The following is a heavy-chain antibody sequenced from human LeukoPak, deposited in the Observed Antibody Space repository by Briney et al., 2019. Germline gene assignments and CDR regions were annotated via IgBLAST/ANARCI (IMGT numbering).Heavy chain of an antibody. V-gene: IGHV4-59*01. CDR1: GDSISGYY. Sequence: SETLSLTCTVSGDSISGYYWSWIRQSPGKGLEWIANIYYSGTTNYNPSLKSRATVSVDTSKNQFSLKLSSVTAADTAFYYCARGGTYGPYWGQGTQVTVSS. J-gene: IGHJ4*02. CDR3: ARGGTYGPY. CDR2: IYYSGTT. D-gene: IGHD3-10*01.